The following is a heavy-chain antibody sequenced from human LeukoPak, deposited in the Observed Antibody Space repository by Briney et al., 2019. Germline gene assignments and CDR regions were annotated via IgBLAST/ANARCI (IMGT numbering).Heavy chain of an antibody. CDR2: IRTSGTNT. CDR3: ARGRSPGLVVVPFDF. V-gene: IGHV3-48*04. J-gene: IGHJ4*02. D-gene: IGHD3-22*01. Sequence: PGGSLRLSCAASGFTFSSFSMNWVRQAPGKGLEWVSYIRTSGTNTDYTGSVKGRFTISRDNAKNSLYLQMNSLRAEDTAVYYCARGRSPGLVVVPFDFWGQGTPVTVSS. CDR1: GFTFSSFS.